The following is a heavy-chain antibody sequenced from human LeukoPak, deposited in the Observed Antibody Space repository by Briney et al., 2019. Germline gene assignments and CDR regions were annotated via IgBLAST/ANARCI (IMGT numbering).Heavy chain of an antibody. D-gene: IGHD6-19*01. Sequence: SETLSLTCTVSGGSISSYYWGWIRQPPGKGLEWIGSIYYSGSTYYNPSLKSRVTISVDTSKNQFSLKLSSVTAADTAVYYCARYAEGVADPFFDYWGQGTLVTVSS. CDR3: ARYAEGVADPFFDY. CDR2: IYYSGST. CDR1: GGSISSYY. J-gene: IGHJ4*02. V-gene: IGHV4-39*07.